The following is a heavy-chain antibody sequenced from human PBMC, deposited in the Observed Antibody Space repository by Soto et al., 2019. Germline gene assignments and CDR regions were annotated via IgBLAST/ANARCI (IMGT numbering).Heavy chain of an antibody. V-gene: IGHV3-23*01. D-gene: IGHD3-16*01. CDR3: AKEGDYVWGSYEEWPPYMDV. J-gene: IGHJ6*02. CDR1: GFTFSSYA. Sequence: GGSLRLSCAASGFTFSSYAMSWVRQAPGKGLEWVSAISGSGGSTYYADSVKGRFTISRDNSKNTLYLQMNSLRAEDTAVYYCAKEGDYVWGSYEEWPPYMDVWGQGTTVTVSS. CDR2: ISGSGGST.